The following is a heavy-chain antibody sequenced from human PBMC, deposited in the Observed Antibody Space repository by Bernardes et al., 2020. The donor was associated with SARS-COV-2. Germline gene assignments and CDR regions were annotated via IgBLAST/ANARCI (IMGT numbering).Heavy chain of an antibody. CDR3: AKDSAGIFGVVDWYFDL. J-gene: IGHJ2*01. CDR2: ISGSGGST. CDR1: GFTFSSYA. Sequence: GGSLRLSCAASGFTFSSYAMSWVRQAPGKGLEWVSAISGSGGSTYYADSVKGRFTISRDNSKNTLYLQMNSLRAEDTAVYYCAKDSAGIFGVVDWYFDLWGRGTLVTVSS. D-gene: IGHD3-3*01. V-gene: IGHV3-23*01.